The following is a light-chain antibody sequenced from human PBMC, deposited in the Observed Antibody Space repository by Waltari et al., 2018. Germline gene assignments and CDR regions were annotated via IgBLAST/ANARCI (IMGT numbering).Light chain of an antibody. V-gene: IGLV2-11*01. Sequence: QSALPQPRSVSGSPGPSVTVSCTGASSLVSVFQQYPGKAPTLIIYDVFKRPSGVPDRFSGSKSGNTASLTISGLQAEDEADYYCCSFAGSYSYVFGSGTKVTVL. J-gene: IGLJ1*01. CDR3: CSFAGSYSYV. CDR1: SSLV. CDR2: DVF.